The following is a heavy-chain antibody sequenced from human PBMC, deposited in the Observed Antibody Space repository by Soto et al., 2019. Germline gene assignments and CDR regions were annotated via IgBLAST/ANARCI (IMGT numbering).Heavy chain of an antibody. CDR2: ISYDGSNK. Sequence: GGSLRLSCAASRFTFSSYGMHWVRQAPGKGLEWVAVISYDGSNKYYADSVKGRFTISRDNSKNTLYLQMNSLRAEDTAVYYCAKVMGIAAAVGAFDIWGQGTMVTVSS. CDR1: RFTFSSYG. D-gene: IGHD6-13*01. J-gene: IGHJ3*02. CDR3: AKVMGIAAAVGAFDI. V-gene: IGHV3-30*18.